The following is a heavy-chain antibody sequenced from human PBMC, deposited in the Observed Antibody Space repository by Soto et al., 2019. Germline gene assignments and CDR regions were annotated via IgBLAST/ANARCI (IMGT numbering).Heavy chain of an antibody. CDR1: GFTFSSYG. D-gene: IGHD3-3*01. CDR3: VRGVGSYYYNMDV. J-gene: IGHJ6*02. V-gene: IGHV3-33*01. CDR2: IWHDGSKQ. Sequence: QVQVVESGGGVVQPGRSLRLSCTTSGFTFSSYGMYWVRQAPGKGLEWVAVIWHDGSKQYYADSVRGRFTISRDNSQHTLYLQINSLRAEDTAMYYCVRGVGSYYYNMDVWGQGTTVTVSS.